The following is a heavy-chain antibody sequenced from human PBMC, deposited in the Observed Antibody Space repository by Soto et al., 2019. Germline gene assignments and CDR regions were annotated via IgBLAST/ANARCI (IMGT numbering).Heavy chain of an antibody. V-gene: IGHV4-34*01. CDR1: GGSFSGYY. D-gene: IGHD2-15*01. CDR2: INHSGST. J-gene: IGHJ5*02. CDR3: ARDWGNIVVVVDATRRYNWFNP. Sequence: QVQLQQWGAGLLKPSETLSLTCAVYGGSFSGYYWSWIRQPPGKGLEWIGEINHSGSTNYNPSLKSRVTISVDTSKNQFSLKLSSVTAADTAVYYCARDWGNIVVVVDATRRYNWFNPWGQGTLVTVSS.